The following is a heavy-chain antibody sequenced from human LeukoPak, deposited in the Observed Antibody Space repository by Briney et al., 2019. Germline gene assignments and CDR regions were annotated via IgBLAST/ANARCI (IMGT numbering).Heavy chain of an antibody. CDR2: ISSSSSTI. Sequence: GGSLRLSCAASGFTFSTYSLNWVRQAPGKGLEWVSYISSSSSTIYYADSVKGRFTISRDNAKNSLYLQMNSLRAEDTAVYYCARGSTYYDSSGQVPFDYWGQGTLVTVSS. D-gene: IGHD3-22*01. CDR1: GFTFSTYS. CDR3: ARGSTYYDSSGQVPFDY. V-gene: IGHV3-48*01. J-gene: IGHJ4*02.